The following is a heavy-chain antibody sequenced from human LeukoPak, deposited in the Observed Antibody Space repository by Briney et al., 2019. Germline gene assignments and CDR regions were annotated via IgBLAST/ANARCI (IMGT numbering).Heavy chain of an antibody. CDR2: IYTSGST. V-gene: IGHV4-4*07. D-gene: IGHD6-13*01. Sequence: SETLSLTCTVSGGSISSYYWSWIRQPAGKGLEWIGRIYTSGSTNYNPSLKSRVTMSVDTSKNQFSLKLSSVTAADTAVYYCARGGNRYSSSWYLFDYWGQGTLVTVSS. J-gene: IGHJ4*02. CDR1: GGSISSYY. CDR3: ARGGNRYSSSWYLFDY.